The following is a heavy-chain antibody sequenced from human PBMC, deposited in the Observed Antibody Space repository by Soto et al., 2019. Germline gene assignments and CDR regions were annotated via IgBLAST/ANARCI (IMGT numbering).Heavy chain of an antibody. J-gene: IGHJ6*02. CDR1: GFNFSTYG. CDR2: ISYDGSKE. Sequence: QEQLAESGGGVVQPGKSLRLSCAASGFNFSTYGMHWVRQVPGQGPEWVAVISYDGSKETYADSVKGRFTISRDNSKNTLYLQMSSLRVEDTALYYCAKEGRQWLIYYYYAMDVWGQGTSVTVSS. D-gene: IGHD3-16*01. V-gene: IGHV3-30*18. CDR3: AKEGRQWLIYYYYAMDV.